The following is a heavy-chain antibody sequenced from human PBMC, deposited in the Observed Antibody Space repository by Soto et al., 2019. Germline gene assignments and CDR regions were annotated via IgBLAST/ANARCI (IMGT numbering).Heavy chain of an antibody. CDR1: GFTFSSYA. Sequence: GSLRLSCAASGFTFSSYAMSWVLQAPWKGLEWVSAISGSGGSTNYADSVKGRFTISRDNSKNTLYLQMNSLRAEDTAVYYCAKDGIAVAGTEAFDYWGQGTLVTVSS. V-gene: IGHV3-23*01. J-gene: IGHJ4*02. CDR2: ISGSGGST. CDR3: AKDGIAVAGTEAFDY. D-gene: IGHD6-19*01.